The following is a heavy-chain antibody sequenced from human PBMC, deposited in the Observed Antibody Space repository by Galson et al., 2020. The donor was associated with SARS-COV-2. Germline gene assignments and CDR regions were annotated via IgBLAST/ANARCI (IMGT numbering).Heavy chain of an antibody. CDR2: ISWNSGSI. Sequence: GGSLRLSCAASGFTFDDYAMHWVRQAPGKGLEWVSGISWNSGSIGYADSVKGRFTISRDNAKNSLYLQMNSLRAEDTALYYCATGFSPGWYFDLWGRGTLVTVSS. D-gene: IGHD3-3*01. CDR3: ATGFSPGWYFDL. CDR1: GFTFDDYA. V-gene: IGHV3-9*01. J-gene: IGHJ2*01.